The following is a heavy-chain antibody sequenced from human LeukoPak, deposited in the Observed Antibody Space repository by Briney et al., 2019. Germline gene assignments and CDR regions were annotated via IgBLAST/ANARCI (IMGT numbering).Heavy chain of an antibody. D-gene: IGHD4/OR15-4a*01. CDR3: ARGPRGATWAVFDY. J-gene: IGHJ4*02. CDR2: VCSDGVNK. Sequence: PGGSLRLSCATSRFTFSAHGMHWVRQAPGKGLDWVAVVCSDGVNKFYADSVKGRFTISRDNSKNTLYLEVNSLRAEDTAVYYCARGPRGATWAVFDYWGQGTLVTVSS. CDR1: RFTFSAHG. V-gene: IGHV3-33*01.